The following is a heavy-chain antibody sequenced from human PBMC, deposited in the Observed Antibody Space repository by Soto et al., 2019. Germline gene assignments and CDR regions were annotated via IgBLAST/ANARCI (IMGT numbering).Heavy chain of an antibody. CDR2: ISSSGSTI. V-gene: IGHV3-11*01. D-gene: IGHD3-3*01. Sequence: PGGSLRLSCAASGFTFSDYYMSWIRQAPGKGLEWVSYISSSGSTIYYADSVKGRFTISRDNAKNSLYLQMNSLRAEDTAVYYCARDRATIFGVPMDVWGKGTTVTVSS. CDR1: GFTFSDYY. CDR3: ARDRATIFGVPMDV. J-gene: IGHJ6*04.